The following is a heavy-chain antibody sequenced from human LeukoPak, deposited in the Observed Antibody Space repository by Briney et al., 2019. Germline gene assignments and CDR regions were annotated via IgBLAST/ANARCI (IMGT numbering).Heavy chain of an antibody. CDR1: GFTFGDYA. CDR3: TRSYVDTAMVFDY. Sequence: PVRSLRLSCTASGFTFGDYAMSWVRQAPGKGLEWVGFIRSKAYGGTTEYAAPVKGRFTISRDDSKSIAYLQMNSLKTEDTAVYYCTRSYVDTAMVFDYWGQGTLVTVSS. V-gene: IGHV3-49*04. J-gene: IGHJ4*02. D-gene: IGHD5-18*01. CDR2: IRSKAYGGTT.